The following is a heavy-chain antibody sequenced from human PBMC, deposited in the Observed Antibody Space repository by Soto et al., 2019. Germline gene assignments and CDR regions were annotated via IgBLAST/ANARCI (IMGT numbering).Heavy chain of an antibody. D-gene: IGHD3-22*01. V-gene: IGHV5-51*07. Sequence: GPVWSECRYWCGRVHYIPGKGLEWMGIIYPGDSDTRYSPSFQGQVTISADKSISTAYLQWSSLKASDTAMYYCARAMIDCGQGTMLTVSS. J-gene: IGHJ4*03. CDR2: IYPGDSDT. CDR1: VWSECRYW. CDR3: ARAMID.